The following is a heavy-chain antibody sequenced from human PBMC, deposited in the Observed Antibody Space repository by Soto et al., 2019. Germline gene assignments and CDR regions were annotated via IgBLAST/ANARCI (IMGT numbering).Heavy chain of an antibody. CDR3: ARGRGTVTTRYYFDY. J-gene: IGHJ4*02. CDR2: INPNSGGT. D-gene: IGHD4-4*01. V-gene: IGHV1-2*04. CDR1: GYTFTGYY. Sequence: ASVKVSFKASGYTFTGYYMHWVRQAPGQGLEWMGWINPNSGGTNYAQKFQGWVTMTRDTSISTAYMELSRLRSDDTAVYYCARGRGTVTTRYYFDYWGQGNLVTGSS.